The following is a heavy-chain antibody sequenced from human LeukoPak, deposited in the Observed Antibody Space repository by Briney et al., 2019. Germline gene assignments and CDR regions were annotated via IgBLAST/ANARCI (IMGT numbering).Heavy chain of an antibody. CDR2: IKQDGSEK. CDR1: GFTFSSYW. D-gene: IGHD1-26*01. J-gene: IGHJ3*02. CDR3: ARGGSYLSDFDI. Sequence: GGSLRLSCAASGFTFSSYWLSWVRHAPGKGLERVANIKQDGSEKYYVDCVKGRFIISRDNAKNSLYLQMNNLRAEDTAVYYCARGGSYLSDFDIWGQGTMVTISS. V-gene: IGHV3-7*03.